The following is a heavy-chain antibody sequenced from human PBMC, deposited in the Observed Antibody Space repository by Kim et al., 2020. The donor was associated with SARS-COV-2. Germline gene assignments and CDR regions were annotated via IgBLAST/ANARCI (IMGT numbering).Heavy chain of an antibody. CDR3: ARDSLQQREVLEDYYYYYGMDV. D-gene: IGHD6-25*01. CDR2: INTNTGNP. V-gene: IGHV7-4-1*02. CDR1: GYTFTSYA. J-gene: IGHJ6*02. Sequence: ASVKVSCKASGYTFTSYAMNWVRQAPGQGLEWMGWINTNTGNPTYAQGFTGRFVFSLDTSVSTAYLQISSLKAEDTAVYYCARDSLQQREVLEDYYYYYGMDVWGQGTTVTVSS.